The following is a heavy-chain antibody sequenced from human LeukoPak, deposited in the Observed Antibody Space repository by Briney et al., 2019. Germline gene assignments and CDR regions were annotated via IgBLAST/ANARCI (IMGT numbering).Heavy chain of an antibody. CDR3: ARIMIPFGGVIVPFDH. Sequence: SGPTLVNPTQTLTLTCTFSGFSLSTSGVGVGWIRQPPGKALEWLALIYWDDDKRYSPSLKKKLTITKDTSKNQVVLTLTNMDPVDTATYYCARIMIPFGGVIVPFDHWGQGTLVTVSS. D-gene: IGHD3-16*02. CDR1: GFSLSTSGVG. V-gene: IGHV2-5*02. CDR2: IYWDDDK. J-gene: IGHJ4*02.